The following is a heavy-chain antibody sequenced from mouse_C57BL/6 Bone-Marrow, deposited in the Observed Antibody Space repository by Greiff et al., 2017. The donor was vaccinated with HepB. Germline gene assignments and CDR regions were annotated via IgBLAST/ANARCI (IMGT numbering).Heavy chain of an antibody. V-gene: IGHV5-12*01. CDR3: ARQGSRDYFDY. D-gene: IGHD1-1*01. J-gene: IGHJ2*01. Sequence: EVMLVESGGGLVQPGGSLKLSCAASGFTFSDYYMYWVRQTPEKRLEWVAYISNGGGSTYYPDTVKGRFTISRDNAKNTLYLQMSRLKSEDTAMYYCARQGSRDYFDYWGQGTTLTASS. CDR2: ISNGGGST. CDR1: GFTFSDYY.